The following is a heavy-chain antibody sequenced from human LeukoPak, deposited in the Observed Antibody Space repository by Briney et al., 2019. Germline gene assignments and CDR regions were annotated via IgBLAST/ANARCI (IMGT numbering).Heavy chain of an antibody. J-gene: IGHJ2*01. CDR2: INHSGST. CDR1: GGSFSGYY. V-gene: IGHV4-34*01. CDR3: ATRSKGASHGCFDL. Sequence: SETLSLTCAVYGGSFSGYYWSWIRQPPGKGLEWIGEINHSGSTNYNPSLESRVTISVDTSKNQFSLKLSSVTAADTAVYYCATRSKGASHGCFDLWGRGTLVTVSS.